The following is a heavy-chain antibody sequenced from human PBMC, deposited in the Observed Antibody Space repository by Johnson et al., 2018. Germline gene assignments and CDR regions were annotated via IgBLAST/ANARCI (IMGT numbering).Heavy chain of an antibody. Sequence: QVQLVESGAEVKKPGASVKVSCKTSGYTFTNYYLHWVRQAPGQGLEWMGIVNPTNGGTDYAQKFQGRVTMTRDTSTSSVYMELTSLTSEDAAVYYCEREYPATCYFDYWGQGTLVTVSS. CDR1: GYTFTNYY. CDR3: EREYPATCYFDY. CDR2: VNPTNGGT. D-gene: IGHD1-26*01. J-gene: IGHJ4*02. V-gene: IGHV1-46*01.